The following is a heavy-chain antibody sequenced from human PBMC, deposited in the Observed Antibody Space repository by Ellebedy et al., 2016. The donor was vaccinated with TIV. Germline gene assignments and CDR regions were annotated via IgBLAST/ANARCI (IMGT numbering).Heavy chain of an antibody. CDR3: ARMGGYHYTSWCDP. Sequence: SVKVSCKASGGTFRSHAISWVRQAPGQGLEWMGWIMAIFGTVHYAQKFQGRVTITADEFTSTAYMELSSLRSEDTAMYYCARMGGYHYTSWCDPWGQGTLVTVSS. J-gene: IGHJ5*02. CDR2: IMAIFGTV. V-gene: IGHV1-69*13. D-gene: IGHD3-22*01. CDR1: GGTFRSHA.